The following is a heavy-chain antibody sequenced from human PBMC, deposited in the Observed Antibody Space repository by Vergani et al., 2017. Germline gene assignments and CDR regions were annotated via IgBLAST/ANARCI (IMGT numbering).Heavy chain of an antibody. J-gene: IGHJ4*02. CDR3: ARVAKNRYSSGWYYFDY. CDR1: GYSFTSYW. D-gene: IGHD6-19*01. V-gene: IGHV5-51*03. CDR2: IYPGDSHT. Sequence: EVQLVQSGAEVKKPGESLKISCKGSGYSFTSYWSGWVRQMPGKGLEWMGIIYPGDSHTRYSPSFQGQVTISADKSISTAYLQWSSLKASDTAMYYCARVAKNRYSSGWYYFDYWGQGTLVTVSS.